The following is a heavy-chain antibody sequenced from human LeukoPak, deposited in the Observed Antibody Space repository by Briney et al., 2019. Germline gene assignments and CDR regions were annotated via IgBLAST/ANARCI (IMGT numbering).Heavy chain of an antibody. CDR3: ARGATISETGYFDF. D-gene: IGHD5-24*01. CDR1: GGSFSRYY. J-gene: IGHJ4*03. Sequence: SETLSLTCAVYGGSFSRYYWSWIRQSPGKGLEWIAEIDHRGDTNYNPPVKTRVTISVDTSKNQFSLKVRSLSAADTAVYYCARGATISETGYFDFWGQGTLVTVSS. V-gene: IGHV4-34*01. CDR2: IDHRGDT.